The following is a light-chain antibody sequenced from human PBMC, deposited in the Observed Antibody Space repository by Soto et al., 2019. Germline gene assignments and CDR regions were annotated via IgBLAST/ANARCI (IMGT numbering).Light chain of an antibody. CDR3: QQYNTFWT. Sequence: DMKMTQSPSSLSASVGDRVTLTCRASQSISSWLAWYQQKPGKAPKLLIYDVSTLESGVPSRFSGSGSGTEFTLTISSLQPDDSATYYCQQYNTFWTFGQGTKVDIK. J-gene: IGKJ1*01. CDR2: DVS. V-gene: IGKV1-5*01. CDR1: QSISSW.